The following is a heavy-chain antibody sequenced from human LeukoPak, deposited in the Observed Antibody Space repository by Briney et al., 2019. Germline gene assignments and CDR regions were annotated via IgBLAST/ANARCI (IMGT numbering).Heavy chain of an antibody. D-gene: IGHD3-9*01. CDR2: ISGSGGST. CDR1: GFTFSSYA. CDR3: AKARRYFDWLRLAPDY. V-gene: IGHV3-23*01. Sequence: GGSLRLSCAASGFTFSSYAMSWVRQAPGKGLEWVSAISGSGGSTYYADSVKGRFTISRDNSKNTLYLQMNSLRAEDTAVYYCAKARRYFDWLRLAPDYWGQGTLVTVSS. J-gene: IGHJ4*02.